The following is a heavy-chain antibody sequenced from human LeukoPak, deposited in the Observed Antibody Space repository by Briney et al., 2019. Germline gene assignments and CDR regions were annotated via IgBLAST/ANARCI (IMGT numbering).Heavy chain of an antibody. J-gene: IGHJ6*03. CDR1: GFTVSSNY. D-gene: IGHD2-21*02. V-gene: IGHV3-66*01. Sequence: GGSLRLSCAASGFTVSSNYMSWVRQAPGKGLEWVSVIYSGGSTYYADSVKGRFTISRDNSKNTLYLQMNSLRAEDTAVYYCASSSSSLVTAIIGYYYYYMDVWGKGTTVTVSS. CDR2: IYSGGST. CDR3: ASSSSSLVTAIIGYYYYYMDV.